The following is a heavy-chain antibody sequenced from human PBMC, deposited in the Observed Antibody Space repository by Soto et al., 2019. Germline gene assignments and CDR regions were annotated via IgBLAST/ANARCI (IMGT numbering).Heavy chain of an antibody. D-gene: IGHD2-2*02. CDR1: GGTFSSYA. V-gene: IGHV1-69*10. CDR3: ARGLNYCSSTSCYMPPGYSSSWYGFDY. CDR2: IIPIFGIA. Sequence: GASVKVSCKASGGTFSSYAISWVRQAPGQGLEWMGGIIPIFGIANYAQKFQGRVTITADKSTSTAYMELSSLRSEDTAVYYCARGLNYCSSTSCYMPPGYSSSWYGFDYWGQGTLVTVSS. J-gene: IGHJ4*02.